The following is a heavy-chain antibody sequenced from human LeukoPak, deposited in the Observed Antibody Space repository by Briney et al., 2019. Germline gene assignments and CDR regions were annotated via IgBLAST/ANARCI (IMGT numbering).Heavy chain of an antibody. D-gene: IGHD2-2*01. CDR2: INPNSDGT. CDR3: ARADIVVVPAAITL. J-gene: IGHJ4*02. CDR1: GYTFTGYY. V-gene: IGHV1-2*02. Sequence: ASVKVSCKASGYTFTGYYMHWVRQAPGQGLEWMGWINPNSDGTNYAQKFQGRVTMTRDTSISTAYMELSRLRSDDTAVYYCARADIVVVPAAITLWGQGTLVTVSS.